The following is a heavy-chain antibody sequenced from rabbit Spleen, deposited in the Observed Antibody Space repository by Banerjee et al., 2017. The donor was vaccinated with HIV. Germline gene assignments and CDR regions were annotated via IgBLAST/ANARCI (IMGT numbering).Heavy chain of an antibody. Sequence: QEQLVESGGGLVQPGGSLKLSCKASGFDFSNYGVSWVRQAPGKGLEWIGYIDPIFGRTYYASWVNGRFTISSHNAQNTLYLQLNSLTAADTATYFCARASGDVGYGYHMWGPGTLVTVS. CDR1: GFDFSNYG. D-gene: IGHD6-1*01. CDR2: IDPIFGRT. V-gene: IGHV1S47*01. J-gene: IGHJ4*01. CDR3: ARASGDVGYGYHM.